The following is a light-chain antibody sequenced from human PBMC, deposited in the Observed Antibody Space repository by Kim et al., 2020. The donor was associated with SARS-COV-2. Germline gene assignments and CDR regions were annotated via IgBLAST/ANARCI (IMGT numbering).Light chain of an antibody. CDR3: QTWGTGHVV. CDR1: RGDRRYV. CDR2: LKSNGSH. V-gene: IGLV4-69*01. Sequence: ASVQLNWTLSRGDRRYVIAWHQQHPKTGPRYLMELKSNGSHTKGDGIPYRFAGSSSGAERYLTISSLQSEDEADYYCQTWGTGHVVFGGGTKLTVL. J-gene: IGLJ2*01.